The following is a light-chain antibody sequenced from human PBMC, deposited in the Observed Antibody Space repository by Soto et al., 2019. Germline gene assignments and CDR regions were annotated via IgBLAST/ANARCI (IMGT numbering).Light chain of an antibody. CDR2: LGS. Sequence: DIVMTQSPLSLPVTPGEPASISCRSSQSLLHSNGYNYLDWYLQKPGQSPQLLIYLGSNRSSGVPERFSGSGSGTEFTQKISRVEAEDVGVYYCIQALQTPSTFGGGTKVEIK. V-gene: IGKV2-28*01. CDR1: QSLLHSNGYNY. CDR3: IQALQTPST. J-gene: IGKJ4*01.